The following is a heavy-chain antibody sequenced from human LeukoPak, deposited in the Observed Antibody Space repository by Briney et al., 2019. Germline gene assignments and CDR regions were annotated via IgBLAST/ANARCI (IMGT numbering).Heavy chain of an antibody. CDR2: IDYSGSS. V-gene: IGHV4-59*01. D-gene: IGHD5-18*01. J-gene: IGHJ4*02. CDR3: ARFQNGDSYGLYYFDT. Sequence: PSETLSLTCTVSGGSINSYYWSWIRQSPEKGLEWIAYIDYSGSSNYNPSLKSRVSISIDTSKNQFSLRLTSVTAADTAVYYCARFQNGDSYGLYYFDTWGQGTLVTVSS. CDR1: GGSINSYY.